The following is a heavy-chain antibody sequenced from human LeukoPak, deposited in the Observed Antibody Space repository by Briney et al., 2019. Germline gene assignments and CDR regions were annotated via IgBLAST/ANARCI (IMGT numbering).Heavy chain of an antibody. D-gene: IGHD2-2*01. J-gene: IGHJ4*02. CDR2: IYHSGST. CDR1: GHSISSGYY. V-gene: IGHV4-38-2*01. CDR3: ARVVPAATEDYYFDY. Sequence: SETLSLTCAVSGHSISSGYYWGWIRQPPGKGLEWIGSIYHSGSTYYNPSLKSRVTISVDTSKNQFSLKLSSVTAADTAVYCCARVVPAATEDYYFDYWGQGTLVTVSS.